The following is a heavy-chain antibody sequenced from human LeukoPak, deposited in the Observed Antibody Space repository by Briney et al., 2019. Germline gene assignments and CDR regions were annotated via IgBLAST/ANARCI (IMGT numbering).Heavy chain of an antibody. CDR1: GFTFSNYW. Sequence: GGSLRLSCAASGFTFSNYWMSWVRQAPGKGLEWVAHIKQDGTEKYYVDSVKGRFTISRDNAKNSLFLQMNSLRAADTAVYYCARRKSSLRFLEWLLFGTYFDYWGQGTLVTVSS. J-gene: IGHJ4*02. CDR2: IKQDGTEK. CDR3: ARRKSSLRFLEWLLFGTYFDY. V-gene: IGHV3-7*01. D-gene: IGHD3-3*01.